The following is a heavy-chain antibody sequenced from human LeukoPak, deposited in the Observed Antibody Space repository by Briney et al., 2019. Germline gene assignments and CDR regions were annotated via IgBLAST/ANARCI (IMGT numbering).Heavy chain of an antibody. CDR3: AKESLALNWGFDY. CDR1: GFTFSSYG. Sequence: GGSLRLSCAASGFTFSSYGMHWVRQAPGKGLEWVAVISYDGSNKYYADSVKGRFTISRDNSKNTLYLQMNSLRAEVTAVYYCAKESLALNWGFDYWGQGTLVTVSS. D-gene: IGHD7-27*01. J-gene: IGHJ4*02. CDR2: ISYDGSNK. V-gene: IGHV3-30*18.